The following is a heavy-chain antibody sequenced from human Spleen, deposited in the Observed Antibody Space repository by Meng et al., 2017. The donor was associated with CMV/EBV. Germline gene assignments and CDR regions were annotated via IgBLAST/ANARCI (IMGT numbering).Heavy chain of an antibody. J-gene: IGHJ6*02. Sequence: GGSLRLSCAASAFTFSNSGMHWVRQAPGKGLQWVAFIRFDGSNDYYLDSVKGRFTISRDNFKNTLFLQMNGLRDEDTAVYYCARDAAPYYYEAPRENYYQYYGMDIWGQGTTVTVSS. D-gene: IGHD3-22*01. CDR2: IRFDGSND. CDR1: AFTFSNSG. CDR3: ARDAAPYYYEAPRENYYQYYGMDI. V-gene: IGHV3-30*02.